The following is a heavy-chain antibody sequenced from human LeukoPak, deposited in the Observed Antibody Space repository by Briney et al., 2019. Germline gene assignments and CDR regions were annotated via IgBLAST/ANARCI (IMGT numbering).Heavy chain of an antibody. J-gene: IGHJ4*02. CDR1: GFTVSSNY. CDR3: ARDSTMVRGNGAIDY. CDR2: IYSGGSA. D-gene: IGHD3-10*01. Sequence: GGSLRLSCAASGFTVSSNYMSWVRQAPGKGLEWVSVIYSGGSAYYADSVKGRFTISRDISKTTLYLQMNRLRAEDTAVYYCARDSTMVRGNGAIDYWGQGTLVTVSS. V-gene: IGHV3-66*01.